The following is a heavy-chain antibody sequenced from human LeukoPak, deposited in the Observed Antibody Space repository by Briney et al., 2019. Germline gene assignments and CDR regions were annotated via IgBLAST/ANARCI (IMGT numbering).Heavy chain of an antibody. V-gene: IGHV1-2*02. D-gene: IGHD6-19*01. J-gene: IGHJ4*02. CDR2: INPNSGGT. CDR3: ARGKYSSGLIDY. Sequence: ASVKVSCKTSGSTFTGYYLHWVRQAPGQGLEWMGCINPNSGGTNYAQKFQGRVTMTRDTSISTAYMELSRLRSDDTAVYYCARGKYSSGLIDYWGQGTLVTVSS. CDR1: GSTFTGYY.